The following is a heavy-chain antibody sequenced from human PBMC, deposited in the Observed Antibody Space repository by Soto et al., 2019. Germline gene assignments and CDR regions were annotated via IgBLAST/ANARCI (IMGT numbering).Heavy chain of an antibody. J-gene: IGHJ3*02. CDR1: GFTFSISC. Sequence: GGSLRFSFAASGFTFSISCMNWVLQAPGKALEWVANIKYDGSERKYVDYVKGRFTIYRENAKSLLFLQMNSMRAEDTAVYYCARDGKGPFDIWGQGTMVTVSS. CDR3: ARDGKGPFDI. CDR2: IKYDGSER. V-gene: IGHV3-7*01. D-gene: IGHD1-1*01.